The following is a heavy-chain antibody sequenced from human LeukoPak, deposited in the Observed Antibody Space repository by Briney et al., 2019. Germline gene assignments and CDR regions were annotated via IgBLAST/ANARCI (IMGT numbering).Heavy chain of an antibody. D-gene: IGHD6-6*01. Sequence: GGSLRLSCAASGFTFSSYSMNWVRQAPGKGLEWVSYISGSGSTIYYADSMKGRFTISRDNAKNSLYLQMNSLRAEDTAVYYCARGERSSSSRYFYYYMDVWGKGTTVTVSS. V-gene: IGHV3-48*04. CDR3: ARGERSSSSRYFYYYMDV. J-gene: IGHJ6*03. CDR2: ISGSGSTI. CDR1: GFTFSSYS.